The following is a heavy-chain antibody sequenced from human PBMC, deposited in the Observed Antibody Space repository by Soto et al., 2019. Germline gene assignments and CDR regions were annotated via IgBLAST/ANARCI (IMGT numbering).Heavy chain of an antibody. V-gene: IGHV3-15*01. CDR3: TAVPPGSGSSLDAFDS. Sequence: GGSLRLSCAASGFTFSNAWMSWVRQAPGKGLEWVGRIKSKTDGGTTDYAAPVKGRFTISRDDSKNTLYLQMNSLKTEDTAVYYCTAVPPGSGSSLDAFDSGGQGTMVTVSS. CDR2: IKSKTDGGTT. CDR1: GFTFSNAW. J-gene: IGHJ3*02. D-gene: IGHD1-26*01.